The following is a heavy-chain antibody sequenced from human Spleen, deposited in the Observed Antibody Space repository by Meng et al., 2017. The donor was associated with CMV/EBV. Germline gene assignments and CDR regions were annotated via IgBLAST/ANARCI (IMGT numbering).Heavy chain of an antibody. CDR2: IYWDDDK. Sequence: SGCSLSTSGGGVGWIRQPPGKALEWLALIYWDDDKRYSPSLKSRITITKDTSKNQVVLTMTNMDPVDTATYYCVRGGRGRIVVVFDYWGQGTLVTVSS. CDR3: VRGGRGRIVVVFDY. CDR1: GCSLSTSGGG. D-gene: IGHD3-22*01. V-gene: IGHV2-5*02. J-gene: IGHJ4*02.